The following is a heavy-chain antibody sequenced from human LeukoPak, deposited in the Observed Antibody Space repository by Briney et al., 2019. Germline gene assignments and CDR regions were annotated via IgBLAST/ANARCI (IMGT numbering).Heavy chain of an antibody. V-gene: IGHV3-23*01. Sequence: PGGSLRLSCAASGFTFSSYWMSWVRQAPGKGLEWVSSIISSGGVTYYTDSLKGRFTIPRDNSRNTVYLQMDSLRAEDSAVYYCAKNAGYSYGLYYFDYWGQGTLVTVSS. CDR1: GFTFSSYW. CDR3: AKNAGYSYGLYYFDY. CDR2: IISSGGVT. D-gene: IGHD5-18*01. J-gene: IGHJ4*02.